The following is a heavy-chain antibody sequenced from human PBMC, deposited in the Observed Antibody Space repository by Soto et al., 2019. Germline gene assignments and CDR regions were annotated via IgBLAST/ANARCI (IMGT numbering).Heavy chain of an antibody. CDR2: ISYDGSNK. CDR1: GFTFSSYG. D-gene: IGHD1-26*01. J-gene: IGHJ4*02. CDR3: AKDLSTGELLPTYFDY. Sequence: QVQLVESGGGVVQPGRSLRLSCAASGFTFSSYGMHWVRQAPGKGLEWVAVISYDGSNKYYADSVKGRFTISRDNSKNTLYLQMTSLRAEDTAVYYCAKDLSTGELLPTYFDYWGQGTLVTVSS. V-gene: IGHV3-30*18.